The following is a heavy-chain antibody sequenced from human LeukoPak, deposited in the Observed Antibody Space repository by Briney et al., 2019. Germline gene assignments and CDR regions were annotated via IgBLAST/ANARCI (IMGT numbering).Heavy chain of an antibody. J-gene: IGHJ4*02. D-gene: IGHD3-16*01. V-gene: IGHV3-23*01. CDR1: GFTFSSYN. CDR3: AKGPGGVFDY. CDR2: ISGSGGST. Sequence: GGSLRLSCAASGFTFSSYNMNWVRQAPGKGLEWVSGISGSGGSTYYPDSVKGRFTISRDNSKNTLYLQMKSLRAEDTAVYYCAKGPGGVFDYWGQGTLVTVSS.